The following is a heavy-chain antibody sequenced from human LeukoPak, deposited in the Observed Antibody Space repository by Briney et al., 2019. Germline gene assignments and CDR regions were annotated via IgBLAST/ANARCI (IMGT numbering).Heavy chain of an antibody. J-gene: IGHJ5*02. Sequence: ASVKVSCKASGYTFTSYGISWVRQAPGQGLEWMGWISAYNGNTNYAKKLQGRVTMTTDTSTSTAYMELRSLRSDDTAVYYCARVTYYYDSSDPDWFDPWGQGTLVTVSS. V-gene: IGHV1-18*01. CDR2: ISAYNGNT. CDR3: ARVTYYYDSSDPDWFDP. D-gene: IGHD3-22*01. CDR1: GYTFTSYG.